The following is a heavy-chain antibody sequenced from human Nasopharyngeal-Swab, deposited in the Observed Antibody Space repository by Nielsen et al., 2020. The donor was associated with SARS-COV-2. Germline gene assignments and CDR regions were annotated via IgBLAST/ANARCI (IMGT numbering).Heavy chain of an antibody. CDR3: ARGRYCSGNNCYSYYSYSSMDV. Sequence: GESLKISCAASGFTFSSYWMSWVRQAPGKGLEWVANINQDGSEKYYVDSVKGRLTISRDTSKNTLYPQMNSLRPEDTAVYYCARGRYCSGNNCYSYYSYSSMDVWGRGTTVTVSS. CDR2: INQDGSEK. CDR1: GFTFSSYW. V-gene: IGHV3-7*01. J-gene: IGHJ6*03. D-gene: IGHD2-15*01.